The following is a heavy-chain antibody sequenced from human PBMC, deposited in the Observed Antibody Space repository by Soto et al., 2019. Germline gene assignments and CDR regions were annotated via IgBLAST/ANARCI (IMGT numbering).Heavy chain of an antibody. J-gene: IGHJ4*02. D-gene: IGHD2-2*01. CDR1: GFTFSNYA. V-gene: IGHV3-23*01. CDR3: AKGRSSDWGMFDY. CDR2: ISGSGGNT. Sequence: GGSLRLSCAASGFTFSNYAMSWVRQAPGKGLEWVSVISGSGGNTYYADSVKGRFTISRDNSKNTLYLQMNSLRAEDTAVYYCAKGRSSDWGMFDYWGQGTLVTVSS.